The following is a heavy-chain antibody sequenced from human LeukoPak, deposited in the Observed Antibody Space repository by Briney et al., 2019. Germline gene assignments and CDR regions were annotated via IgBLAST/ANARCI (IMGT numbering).Heavy chain of an antibody. CDR2: ISGSGGST. J-gene: IGHJ4*02. CDR1: GFTFSSYA. D-gene: IGHD3-10*01. Sequence: GGPLRLSCAASGFTFSSYAMSWVRQAPGKGLEWVSAISGSGGSTYYADSVKGRFTISRDNSKNTLYLQMNSLRAEDTAVYYCAKPWTTMVRGASFDYWGQGTLVTVSS. CDR3: AKPWTTMVRGASFDY. V-gene: IGHV3-23*01.